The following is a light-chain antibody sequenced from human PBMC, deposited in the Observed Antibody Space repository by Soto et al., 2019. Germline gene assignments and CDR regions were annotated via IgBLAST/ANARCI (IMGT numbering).Light chain of an antibody. CDR2: SNN. CDR3: AAWDDSVNGLYV. J-gene: IGLJ1*01. V-gene: IGLV1-44*01. CDR1: SSNIGSST. Sequence: QSVLTQPPSASGTPGQRVTVSCSGSSSNIGSSTVNWYQQLPGTAPKLLIYSNNERLSGVPDRFSGSQSGTSASLAISGLQSEDEADYYCAAWDDSVNGLYVFGTGTKLTVL.